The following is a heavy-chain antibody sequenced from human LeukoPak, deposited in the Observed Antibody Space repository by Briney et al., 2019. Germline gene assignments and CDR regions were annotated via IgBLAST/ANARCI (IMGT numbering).Heavy chain of an antibody. V-gene: IGHV3-74*01. Sequence: GGSLRLSCAPSGFTFRRYWMQAVRDAPGEGLVWVYRINGDGRTTNYADSVKGRFTISRDNARDTVYLHGNGLRAENTAVYYGARDLRDSNFCGQGTLVTVSS. CDR3: ARDLRDSNF. CDR2: INGDGRTT. CDR1: GFTFRRYW. J-gene: IGHJ4*02. D-gene: IGHD5-18*01.